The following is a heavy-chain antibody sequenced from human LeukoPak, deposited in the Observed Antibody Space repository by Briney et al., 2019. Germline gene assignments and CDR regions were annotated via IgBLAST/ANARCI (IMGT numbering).Heavy chain of an antibody. CDR3: AKISGYDWDYYYYGMDV. D-gene: IGHD5-12*01. J-gene: IGHJ6*02. CDR1: GFTFSSYA. Sequence: GGSLRLSCAASGFTFSSYAMSWVRQAPGKGLEWVSAISGGGGSTYYADSVKGRFTISRDNSKNTLYLQMNSLRAEDTAVYYCAKISGYDWDYYYYGMDVWGQGTTVTVSS. V-gene: IGHV3-23*01. CDR2: ISGGGGST.